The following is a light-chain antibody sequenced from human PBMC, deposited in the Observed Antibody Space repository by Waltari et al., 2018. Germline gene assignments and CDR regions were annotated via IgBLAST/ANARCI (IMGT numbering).Light chain of an antibody. V-gene: IGKV2D-29*02. J-gene: IGKJ1*01. CDR3: MQNIQLPT. Sequence: EIVMTQAPLSLSVTPGQPASMSCKSSQSLLHSDGRARLYWYLQKPGQFPQLLISEVSNRFSGVTERFSGSGSGTDFTLKISRVEAEDVGVYFCMQNIQLPTFGQGTKVEIE. CDR2: EVS. CDR1: QSLLHSDGRAR.